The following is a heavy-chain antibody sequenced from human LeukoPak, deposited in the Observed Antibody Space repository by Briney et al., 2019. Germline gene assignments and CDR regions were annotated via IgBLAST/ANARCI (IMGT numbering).Heavy chain of an antibody. CDR2: ISGSGGST. D-gene: IGHD3-3*01. V-gene: IGHV3-23*01. Sequence: GGSLRLSCAASGFTFSSCAMSWVRQAPGKGLEWVSAISGSGGSTYYADSVKGRFTISRDNSKNTLYLQMNSLRAEDTAVYYCAKDKDDFWSGYYWGTFDYWGQGTLVTVSS. CDR3: AKDKDDFWSGYYWGTFDY. J-gene: IGHJ4*02. CDR1: GFTFSSCA.